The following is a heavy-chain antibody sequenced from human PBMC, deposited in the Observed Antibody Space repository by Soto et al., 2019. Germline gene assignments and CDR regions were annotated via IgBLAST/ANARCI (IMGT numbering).Heavy chain of an antibody. CDR2: ISAHNGNT. Sequence: ASVKVSCKASGYTFTSYGISWVRQAPGQGFEWMGWISAHNGNTKYTQKVQGRVTMTTDTSTSTAYMELRSLRSDDTAVYYCAREIAAAGLSDYYYGMDVWGQGTTVTVSS. J-gene: IGHJ6*02. CDR1: GYTFTSYG. D-gene: IGHD6-13*01. V-gene: IGHV1-18*01. CDR3: AREIAAAGLSDYYYGMDV.